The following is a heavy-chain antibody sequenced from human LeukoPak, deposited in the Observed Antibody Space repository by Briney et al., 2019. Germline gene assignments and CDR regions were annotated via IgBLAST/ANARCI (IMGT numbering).Heavy chain of an antibody. CDR2: INPSTYYM. V-gene: IGHV1-46*01. D-gene: IGHD3-3*01. CDR1: GYTFTNYF. J-gene: IGHJ4*02. Sequence: ASVKVSCKASGYTFTNYFMHWLRQAPGQGLEWMGMINPSTYYMTHAQKFHGRLTMSRDMSTTTVYMELISLRAEDTALYFCARDGQRFGNNDYWGQGTLVTVSS. CDR3: ARDGQRFGNNDY.